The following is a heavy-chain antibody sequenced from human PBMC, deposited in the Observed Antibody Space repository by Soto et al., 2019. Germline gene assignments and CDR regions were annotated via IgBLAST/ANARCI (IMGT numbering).Heavy chain of an antibody. CDR2: VDPTGSRT. CDR3: ARDSTTMVTGFDN. Sequence: QVQLVQSGAEVKKPGASVTLSCKASGYIFAHYFIHWVRQAPGQRLEWMAIVDPTGSRTSHAHKFQGRVNLTRYASTGTVYLELNRLTSYDTALYYCARDSTTMVTGFDNWGRGTLVTVS. CDR1: GYIFAHYF. V-gene: IGHV1-46*01. D-gene: IGHD2-15*01. J-gene: IGHJ4*02.